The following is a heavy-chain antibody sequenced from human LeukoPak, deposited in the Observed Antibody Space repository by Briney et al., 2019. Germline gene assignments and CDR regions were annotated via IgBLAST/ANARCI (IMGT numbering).Heavy chain of an antibody. D-gene: IGHD2-2*01. CDR3: ARESGGYCSSTSCCGPPLSPHLGMDV. CDR1: GGTFSSYA. J-gene: IGHJ6*02. Sequence: ASVKVSCKASGGTFSSYAISWVRQAPGQGLEWMGRIIPILGIANYAQKFQGRVTITADKSTSTAYVELSSLRSEDTAVYYCARESGGYCSSTSCCGPPLSPHLGMDVWGQGTTVTVSS. CDR2: IIPILGIA. V-gene: IGHV1-69*04.